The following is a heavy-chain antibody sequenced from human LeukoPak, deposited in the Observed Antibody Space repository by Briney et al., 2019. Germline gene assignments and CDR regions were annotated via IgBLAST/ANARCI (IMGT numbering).Heavy chain of an antibody. V-gene: IGHV1-8*01. CDR3: ARVYGDYVFPSVYYYYYMDV. J-gene: IGHJ6*03. Sequence: ASVKVSCKASGYTFTSYDINWVRQATGQGLEWMGWMNPNSGNTGYAQKFQGRVTMTRNTSISTAYMELSSLRSEDTAVYYCARVYGDYVFPSVYYYYYMDVWGKGTTVTISS. CDR2: MNPNSGNT. CDR1: GYTFTSYD. D-gene: IGHD4-17*01.